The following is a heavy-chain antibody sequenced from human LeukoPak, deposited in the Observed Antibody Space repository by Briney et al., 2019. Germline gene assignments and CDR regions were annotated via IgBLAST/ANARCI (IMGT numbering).Heavy chain of an antibody. Sequence: ASVKVSCKASGYTFTIYDMNWVRQATGQGLEWMAWMNPNSGNTGYAQKFQGRVTITRNTSISTAYMELSSLRSEDTAVYYCARGYCTSTSCHFDYWGQGTLVTVSS. D-gene: IGHD2-2*01. J-gene: IGHJ4*02. V-gene: IGHV1-8*03. CDR1: GYTFTIYD. CDR2: MNPNSGNT. CDR3: ARGYCTSTSCHFDY.